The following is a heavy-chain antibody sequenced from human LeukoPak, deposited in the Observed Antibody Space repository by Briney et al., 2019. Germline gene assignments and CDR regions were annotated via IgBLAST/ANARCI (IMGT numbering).Heavy chain of an antibody. Sequence: PSETLSLTCTVSGGSISGSSYYWGWIRQPPGKGLEWIGSIYYRGSTYYNPTLKSRVTESVDTSKNQFSLKLSPVTAADTAVYYCALIRGYCRTWGQGTLVTVSS. CDR1: GGSISGSSYY. J-gene: IGHJ5*02. V-gene: IGHV4-39*01. CDR2: IYYRGST. D-gene: IGHD2-15*01. CDR3: ALIRGYCRT.